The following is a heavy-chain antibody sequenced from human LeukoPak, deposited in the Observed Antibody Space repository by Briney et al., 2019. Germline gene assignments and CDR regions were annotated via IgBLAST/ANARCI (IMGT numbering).Heavy chain of an antibody. D-gene: IGHD4-17*01. CDR1: GGSISSYY. Sequence: KPSETLSLTCTVSGGSISSYYWSWIRQPPGKGLEWTGYIYYSGSTNYNPSLKSRVTISVDTSKNQFSLKLSSVTAADTAVYYCARYGKIYGDYDNYFDYWGQGTLVTVSS. CDR2: IYYSGST. CDR3: ARYGKIYGDYDNYFDY. V-gene: IGHV4-59*01. J-gene: IGHJ4*02.